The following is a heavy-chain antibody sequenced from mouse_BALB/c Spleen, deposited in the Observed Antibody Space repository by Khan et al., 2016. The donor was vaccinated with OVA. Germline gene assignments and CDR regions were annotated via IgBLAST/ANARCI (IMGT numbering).Heavy chain of an antibody. D-gene: IGHD1-1*01. CDR3: TRKDYDGSSHRYFDV. Sequence: QVQLKESGTELVKPGASVKLSCKTSGYTFTRYYMYWVKQRPGQGLEWIGGINPSNGGTNFSEKFRSKATLTVDKLSSTAYMQLSSLTSEDSAVYYCTRKDYDGSSHRYFDVWGRGTTVTVSS. CDR2: INPSNGGT. V-gene: IGHV1-53*01. CDR1: GYTFTRYY. J-gene: IGHJ1*01.